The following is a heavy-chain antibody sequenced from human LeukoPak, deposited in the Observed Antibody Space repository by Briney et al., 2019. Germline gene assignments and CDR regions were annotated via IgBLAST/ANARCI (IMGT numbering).Heavy chain of an antibody. CDR3: AKVVPAAIFPPPYFDY. Sequence: GGSLRLSCAASGFTFSSYAMSWVRQAPGKGLEWVSAISGSGGSTYYADSVKGRFTISRDNSKNTLYLQMNSLRAEDTAVYYCAKVVPAAIFPPPYFDYWGQGTLVTVSS. CDR2: ISGSGGST. V-gene: IGHV3-23*01. CDR1: GFTFSSYA. J-gene: IGHJ4*02. D-gene: IGHD2-2*01.